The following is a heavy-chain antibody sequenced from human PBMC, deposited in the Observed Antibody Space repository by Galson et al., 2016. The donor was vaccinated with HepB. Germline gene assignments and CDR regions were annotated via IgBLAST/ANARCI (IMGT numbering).Heavy chain of an antibody. Sequence: QSGAEVTKPGESLRISCQGSGYTFTNYWISWVRQIPGKGLEWMGRIDPHDSHIDYSPSFEGHIVISTDKSTNTAYLHWSGLKASDTALYLRARHSASWGSLWFFDLWGRGTLVAVS. CDR3: ARHSASWGSLWFFDL. CDR1: GYTFTNYW. CDR2: IDPHDSHI. V-gene: IGHV5-10-1*01. D-gene: IGHD3-16*01. J-gene: IGHJ2*01.